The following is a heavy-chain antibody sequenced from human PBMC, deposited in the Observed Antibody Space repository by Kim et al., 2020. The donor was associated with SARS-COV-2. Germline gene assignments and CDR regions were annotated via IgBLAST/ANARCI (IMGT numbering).Heavy chain of an antibody. CDR3: ARRPGSVIP. V-gene: IGHV4-4*02. D-gene: IGHD3-10*01. CDR2: VHHNGNT. J-gene: IGHJ5*02. Sequence: SETLSLTCDVSGDSVTTNNWWTWVRQSPGKGLEWLGEVHHNGNTNYNPSLGSRVTMSVDKSKNQISLELTSVTAADTAVYYCARRPGSVIPWGQGTLGTV. CDR1: GDSVTTNNW.